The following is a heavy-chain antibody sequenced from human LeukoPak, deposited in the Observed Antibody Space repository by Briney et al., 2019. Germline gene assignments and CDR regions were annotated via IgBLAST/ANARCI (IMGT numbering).Heavy chain of an antibody. V-gene: IGHV3-30-3*01. CDR3: ARVPGIAATAYYYYAMDV. J-gene: IGHJ6*02. CDR2: LSYDGSNT. D-gene: IGHD6-13*01. Sequence: GGSLRLSCAASGFTFSSYAMHWVRQAPGKGLEWVAVLSYDGSNTYHADCVKGRFTISRDNSKNTLYLQMNSLRPEDTAVYYCARVPGIAATAYYYYAMDVWGQGTTVTVSS. CDR1: GFTFSSYA.